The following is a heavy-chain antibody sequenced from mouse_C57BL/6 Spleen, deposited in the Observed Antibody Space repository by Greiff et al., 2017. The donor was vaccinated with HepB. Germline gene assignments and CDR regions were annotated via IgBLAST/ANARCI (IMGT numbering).Heavy chain of an antibody. V-gene: IGHV1-80*01. J-gene: IGHJ4*01. CDR1: GYAFSSYW. D-gene: IGHD1-1*01. CDR2: IYPGDGDT. Sequence: QVQLKESGAELVKPGASVKISCKASGYAFSSYWMNWVKQRPGKGLEWIGQIYPGDGDTNYNGKFKGKATLTADKSSSTAYMQLSSLTSEDSAVYFCARGGMALYGLYAMDYWGQGTSVTVSS. CDR3: ARGGMALYGLYAMDY.